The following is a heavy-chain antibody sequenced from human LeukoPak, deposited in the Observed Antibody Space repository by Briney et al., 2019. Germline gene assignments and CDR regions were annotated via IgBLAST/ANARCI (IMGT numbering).Heavy chain of an antibody. CDR2: IWYDGSNK. V-gene: IGHV3-33*01. Sequence: GGSLRLSCAASGFIFSSYGMHWVRQAPGKGLEWVAVIWYDGSNKYYADPVKGRFTISRDNSKNTLYLQMNSLRAEDTAVYYCARDAYYGSGKFDYWGQGTLVTVSS. J-gene: IGHJ4*02. CDR1: GFIFSSYG. CDR3: ARDAYYGSGKFDY. D-gene: IGHD3-10*01.